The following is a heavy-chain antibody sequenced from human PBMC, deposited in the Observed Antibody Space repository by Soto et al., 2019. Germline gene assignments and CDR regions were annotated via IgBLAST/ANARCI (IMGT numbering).Heavy chain of an antibody. V-gene: IGHV3-21*06. CDR2: ISSSSDYI. CDR1: GFTFTSYT. CDR3: ARARVYATGPLDF. J-gene: IGHJ4*02. Sequence: GGSRRRSCAASGFTFTSYTMNWVRQAPGKGLEWVSSISSSSDYIYYADSMKGRVTISRDNAKNSLFLDMNSLTGEDTAVYYRARARVYATGPLDFWGQGTLVTVSS. D-gene: IGHD6-13*01.